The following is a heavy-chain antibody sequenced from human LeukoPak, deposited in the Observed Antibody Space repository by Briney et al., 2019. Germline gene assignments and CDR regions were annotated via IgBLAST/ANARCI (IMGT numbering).Heavy chain of an antibody. D-gene: IGHD6-19*01. CDR2: INHSGST. J-gene: IGHJ3*02. CDR1: GGSFSGYY. Sequence: SETLSLTCAVYGGSFSGYYWSWIRQPPGKGLEWIGEINHSGSTNYNPSLKSRVTISVDTSKNQFSLKLSSVTAADTAVYYCARGGIAVGGTEAHDVFDIWGQGTMVTVSS. V-gene: IGHV4-34*01. CDR3: ARGGIAVGGTEAHDVFDI.